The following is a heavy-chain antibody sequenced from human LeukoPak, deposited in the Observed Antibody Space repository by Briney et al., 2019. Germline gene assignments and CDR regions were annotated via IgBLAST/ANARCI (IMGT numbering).Heavy chain of an antibody. D-gene: IGHD2-2*01. CDR3: ARDSSLEYQLPQYPNY. V-gene: IGHV1-2*02. Sequence: ASVKVTCKASGYTFTGYYMHWVRQAPGQGLEWMGWINPNSGGTNYAQKFQGRVTMTRDTSISTAYMELSRLRSDDTAVYYCARDSSLEYQLPQYPNYWGQGTLVTVSS. J-gene: IGHJ4*02. CDR2: INPNSGGT. CDR1: GYTFTGYY.